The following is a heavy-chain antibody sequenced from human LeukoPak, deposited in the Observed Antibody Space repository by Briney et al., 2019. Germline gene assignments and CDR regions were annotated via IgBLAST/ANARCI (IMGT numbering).Heavy chain of an antibody. J-gene: IGHJ4*02. CDR2: IYTSGST. Sequence: SETLSLTCTVSGGSISSGSYYWSWIRQPAGKGLEWIGRIYTSGSTNYNPSLKSRVTISVDTSKNQFSLKLSSVTAADTAVYYCASIGYCSSTSCYGGDYWGQGTLVTVSS. V-gene: IGHV4-61*02. D-gene: IGHD2-2*01. CDR3: ASIGYCSSTSCYGGDY. CDR1: GGSISSGSYY.